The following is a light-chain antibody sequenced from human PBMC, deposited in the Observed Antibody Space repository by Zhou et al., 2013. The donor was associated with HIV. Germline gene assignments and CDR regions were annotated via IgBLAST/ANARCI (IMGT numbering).Light chain of an antibody. CDR1: QSIIRY. J-gene: IGKJ4*01. V-gene: IGKV1-5*03. Sequence: DVQMTQSPSTVSASVGDRVTITCRASQSIIRYLAWYQQKPGKAPKLLISKASSLESGVPSKFSGSGSGTDFTLTISNLQPEDIATYYCQQYKIYPLTFGGGTKVEIK. CDR3: QQYKIYPLT. CDR2: KAS.